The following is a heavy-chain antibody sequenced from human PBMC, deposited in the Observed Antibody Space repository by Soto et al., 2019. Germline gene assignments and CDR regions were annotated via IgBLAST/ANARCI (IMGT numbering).Heavy chain of an antibody. J-gene: IGHJ6*02. Sequence: GGSLRLSCAASGFTFSSYGMHWVRQAPGKGLEWVAVISYDGSNKYYADSVKGRFTISRDNSKNTLYLQMNSLRAEDTAVYYCAKDEGCSSTSCYLEGYYYGMDVWGQGTTVTVSS. V-gene: IGHV3-30*18. CDR2: ISYDGSNK. CDR3: AKDEGCSSTSCYLEGYYYGMDV. D-gene: IGHD2-2*01. CDR1: GFTFSSYG.